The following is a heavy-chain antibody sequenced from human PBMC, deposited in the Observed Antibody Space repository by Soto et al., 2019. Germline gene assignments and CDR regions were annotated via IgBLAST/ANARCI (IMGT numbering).Heavy chain of an antibody. CDR2: ISYDGTNK. J-gene: IGHJ5*02. D-gene: IGHD7-27*01. V-gene: IGHV3-30-3*01. CDR3: ARDPKTSGGQNWAFNYFDA. Sequence: QVQLVESGGGVVQPGRSLRLSCAASGFSFSISPMHWVRQAPGKGPELVALISYDGTNKFYADSVKGRFTISRDNSKSTLYLQVDSLRPEDAAVYYCARDPKTSGGQNWAFNYFDAWGQGTLVTVSS. CDR1: GFSFSISP.